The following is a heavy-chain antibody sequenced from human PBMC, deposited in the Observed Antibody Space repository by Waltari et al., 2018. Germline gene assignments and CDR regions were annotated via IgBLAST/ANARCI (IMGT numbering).Heavy chain of an antibody. J-gene: IGHJ4*02. CDR3: ARFVGYCYGYGGYYFDY. Sequence: QVQLVQSGAEVKKPGASVKVSCKASGYTFTSYAMHWVRPAPGQRLEWMGWINAGNGNTKYSQKFQGRVTITRDTSASTAYMELSSLRSEDTAVYYCARFVGYCYGYGGYYFDYWGQGTLVTVSS. V-gene: IGHV1-3*01. CDR2: INAGNGNT. D-gene: IGHD5-18*01. CDR1: GYTFTSYA.